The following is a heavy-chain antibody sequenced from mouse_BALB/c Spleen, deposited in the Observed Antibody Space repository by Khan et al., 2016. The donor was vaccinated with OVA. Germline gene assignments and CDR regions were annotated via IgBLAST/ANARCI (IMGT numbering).Heavy chain of an antibody. D-gene: IGHD2-1*01. CDR2: IDPYYGGT. CDR1: GYSFTGYN. CDR3: ARGYGNYLYWYFDV. J-gene: IGHJ1*01. Sequence: VQLQQSGPELEKPGASVKISCKASGYSFTGYNMNWVKQNNGKSLEWIGNIDPYYGGTTYNQKFKGKATLTVDKTSSTAYMQLKSLTAEDSAVYYVARGYGNYLYWYFDVWGAGTTVTVSS. V-gene: IGHV1-39*01.